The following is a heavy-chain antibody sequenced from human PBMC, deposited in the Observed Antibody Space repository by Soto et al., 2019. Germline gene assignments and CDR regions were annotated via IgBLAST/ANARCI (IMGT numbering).Heavy chain of an antibody. V-gene: IGHV3-33*01. CDR2: IWYDGSNK. Sequence: QVQLVESGGGVVQPGRSLRLSCAASGFTFGSYGMHWVRQAPGKGLEWVAVIWYDGSNKYYADSVKGRFTISRDNSKNTLYLQMNSLRAEDTAVYYCARDLGGSYYDFDYYYGMDVWGQGTTVTVSS. CDR3: ARDLGGSYYDFDYYYGMDV. D-gene: IGHD1-26*01. J-gene: IGHJ6*02. CDR1: GFTFGSYG.